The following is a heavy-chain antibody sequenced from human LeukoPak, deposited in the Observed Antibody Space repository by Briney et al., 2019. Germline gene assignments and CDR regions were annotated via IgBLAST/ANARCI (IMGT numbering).Heavy chain of an antibody. Sequence: NPSETLSLTCTVSGGSISSYYWSWIRQPPGKGLEWIGSIYHSGSTYYNPSLKSRVTISVDTSKNQFSLKLSSVTAADTAVYYCARDERGYYDSSGYLLPRPFDIWGQGTMVTVSS. D-gene: IGHD3-22*01. CDR3: ARDERGYYDSSGYLLPRPFDI. CDR2: IYHSGST. CDR1: GGSISSYY. V-gene: IGHV4-38-2*02. J-gene: IGHJ3*02.